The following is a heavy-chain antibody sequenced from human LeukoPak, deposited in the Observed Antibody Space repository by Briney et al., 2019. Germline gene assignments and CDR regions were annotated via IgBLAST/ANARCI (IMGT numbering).Heavy chain of an antibody. D-gene: IGHD3-10*01. CDR3: AKDPAPWTMVRGVGDYYYYYMDV. Sequence: GGSLRLSCAASGFTFSSYAMRWVRQAPGKGLEWVSGISGSGGSTYHADSVKGRFTISRDNSKDTLYLQMNSLRAEDTAVYYCAKDPAPWTMVRGVGDYYYYYMDVWGKGTTVTVSS. V-gene: IGHV3-23*01. J-gene: IGHJ6*03. CDR2: ISGSGGST. CDR1: GFTFSSYA.